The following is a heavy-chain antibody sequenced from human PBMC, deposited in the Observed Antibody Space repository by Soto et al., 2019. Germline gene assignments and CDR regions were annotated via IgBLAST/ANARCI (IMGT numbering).Heavy chain of an antibody. CDR1: GYTLTGYY. D-gene: IGHD6-19*01. V-gene: IGHV1-2*04. CDR3: ARAGIAVAGTPRAIDY. CDR2: INPNSGGT. J-gene: IGHJ4*02. Sequence: GASVKVSCKASGYTLTGYYMHWVRQAPGQGLEWMGWINPNSGGTNYAQKLQGWVTMTRDTSTSTAYMELRSLRSDDTAVYYCARAGIAVAGTPRAIDYWGQGTLVTVSS.